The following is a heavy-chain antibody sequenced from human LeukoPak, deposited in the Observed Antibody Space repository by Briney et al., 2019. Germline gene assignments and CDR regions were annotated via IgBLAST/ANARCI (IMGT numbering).Heavy chain of an antibody. CDR2: IYHSGST. Sequence: PSQTLSLTCAVSGGSISSGGYSWSWIRQPPGKGLEWIGYIYHSGSTYYNPSLKSRVTISVDRSKNQFSLKLSSVTAADTAVYYCAREKNYDSSGYYSVWFDPWGQGTLVTVSS. V-gene: IGHV4-30-2*01. CDR1: GGSISSGGYS. D-gene: IGHD3-22*01. CDR3: AREKNYDSSGYYSVWFDP. J-gene: IGHJ5*02.